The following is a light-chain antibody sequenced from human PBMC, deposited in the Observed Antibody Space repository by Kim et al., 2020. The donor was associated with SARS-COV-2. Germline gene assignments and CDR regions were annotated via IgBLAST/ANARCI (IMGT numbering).Light chain of an antibody. V-gene: IGLV3-9*01. J-gene: IGLJ1*01. Sequence: SVDLGQTARITCGGNNIGSKNVHWYQKKPGQAPVLVIYRDNDRPSGIPERFSGSNSGNTATLTISRPQAGDEADYYCQVWDSSTYVFGSGTKVTVL. CDR1: NIGSKN. CDR3: QVWDSSTYV. CDR2: RDN.